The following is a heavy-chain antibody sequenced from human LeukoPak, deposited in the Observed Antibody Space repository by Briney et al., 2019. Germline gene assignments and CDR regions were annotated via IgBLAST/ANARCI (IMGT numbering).Heavy chain of an antibody. CDR3: ARATLRNWFDP. Sequence: SETLSLTCTVSGGSIISYYWSWIRQHPGKGLEWIGYIYYSGSTYYNPSLKSRVTISVDTSKNQFSLKLSSVTAADTAVYYCARATLRNWFDPWGQGTLVTVSS. V-gene: IGHV4-59*06. CDR2: IYYSGST. CDR1: GGSIISYY. J-gene: IGHJ5*02. D-gene: IGHD4-17*01.